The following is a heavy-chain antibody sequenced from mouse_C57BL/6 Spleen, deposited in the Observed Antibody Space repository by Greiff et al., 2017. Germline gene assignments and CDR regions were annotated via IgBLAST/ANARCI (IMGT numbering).Heavy chain of an antibody. J-gene: IGHJ3*01. Sequence: QVQLQQPGAELVRPGSSVKLSCKASGYTFTSYWMHRVKQRPIQGLEWIGNIDPSDSETHYNQKFKGKATLTVAKSSSPAYMQLSSLTSEDSAVYFCARRGGLGSAWFAYWGQGTLVTVSA. CDR3: ARRGGLGSAWFAY. CDR2: IDPSDSET. CDR1: GYTFTSYW. V-gene: IGHV1-52*01.